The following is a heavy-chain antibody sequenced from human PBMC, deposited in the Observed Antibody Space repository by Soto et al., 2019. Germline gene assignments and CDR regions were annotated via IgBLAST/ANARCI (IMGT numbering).Heavy chain of an antibody. V-gene: IGHV3-72*01. D-gene: IGHD1-1*01. CDR3: ARGGNTNWRYFDY. CDR1: GFTLSDYY. Sequence: GGSLRLSCAASGFTLSDYYMDWLRQAPGEGLEWVGRTRNRANRHTTEYAASVKGRFTISRDDSSNSLYLQINSLKTEDTAVYYCARGGNTNWRYFDYWGQGT. CDR2: TRNRANRHTT. J-gene: IGHJ4*02.